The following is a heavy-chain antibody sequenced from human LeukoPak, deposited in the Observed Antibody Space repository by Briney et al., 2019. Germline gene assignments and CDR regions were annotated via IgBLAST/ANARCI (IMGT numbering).Heavy chain of an antibody. CDR3: ARDVVTTTGDYFDY. V-gene: IGHV4-4*07. D-gene: IGHD2-2*01. Sequence: PPETLSLTCTVSGGSINIYYWSWIRQSAGKGLEWIGRIYTSGSTNYNPSLKSRVTVSVDTSKHQFSLKLSSVTAADTAVYYCARDVVTTTGDYFDYWGQGTLVTVSS. J-gene: IGHJ4*02. CDR2: IYTSGST. CDR1: GGSINIYY.